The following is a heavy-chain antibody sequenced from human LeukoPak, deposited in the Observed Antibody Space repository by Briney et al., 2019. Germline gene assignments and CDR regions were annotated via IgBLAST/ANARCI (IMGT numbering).Heavy chain of an antibody. CDR1: GGSISSGDYY. CDR2: IYYSGST. D-gene: IGHD6-19*01. Sequence: SQTLSLTCTVSGGSISSGDYYWSWIRQPPGKGLEWIGYIYYSGSTYYNPSLKSRVTISVDTSKNQFSLKLSSVTAADTAVYYCARVTPVRHGYYFDYWGQGTLVTVSS. V-gene: IGHV4-30-4*01. CDR3: ARVTPVRHGYYFDY. J-gene: IGHJ4*02.